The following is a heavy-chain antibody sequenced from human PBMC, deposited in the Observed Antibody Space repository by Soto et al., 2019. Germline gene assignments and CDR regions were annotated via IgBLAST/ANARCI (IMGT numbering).Heavy chain of an antibody. V-gene: IGHV1-18*01. Sequence: ASVKVSCKASGYTFTSYAISWVRQAPGQGLEWMGWISGYNGNTNYAQNLQGRVTITADKSTSTAYMELSSLRSEDTAVYYCARGFGSGYCSGGSCYSPSAFDIWGQGKMVTVSS. CDR1: GYTFTSYA. D-gene: IGHD2-15*01. CDR2: ISGYNGNT. J-gene: IGHJ3*02. CDR3: ARGFGSGYCSGGSCYSPSAFDI.